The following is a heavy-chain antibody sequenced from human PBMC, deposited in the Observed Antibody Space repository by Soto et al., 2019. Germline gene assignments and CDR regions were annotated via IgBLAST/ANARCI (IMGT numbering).Heavy chain of an antibody. CDR2: IIPIFGTA. J-gene: IGHJ5*02. D-gene: IGHD2-2*02. V-gene: IGHV1-69*13. CDR3: ARASGYCSSTSCYRWGWFDP. Sequence: SVKVSCKASGGTFSSYAISWVRQAPGQGLEWMGGIIPIFGTANYAQKFQGRVTITADESTSTAYMELSSLRSEDTAVYYCARASGYCSSTSCYRWGWFDPWGQGTLVTVS. CDR1: GGTFSSYA.